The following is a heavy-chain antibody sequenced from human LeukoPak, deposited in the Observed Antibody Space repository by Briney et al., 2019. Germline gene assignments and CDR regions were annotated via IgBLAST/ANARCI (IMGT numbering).Heavy chain of an antibody. Sequence: AGGSLRLSCAASGFTFSSYEMNWVRQAPGKGLEWVSYISSSGSTIYYADSVKGRFTISRDNAKNSLYLQMNSLRAEDAAVYYCARAGTVTTADFDYWGQGTLVTVSS. CDR3: ARAGTVTTADFDY. V-gene: IGHV3-48*03. CDR2: ISSSGSTI. CDR1: GFTFSSYE. J-gene: IGHJ4*02. D-gene: IGHD4-17*01.